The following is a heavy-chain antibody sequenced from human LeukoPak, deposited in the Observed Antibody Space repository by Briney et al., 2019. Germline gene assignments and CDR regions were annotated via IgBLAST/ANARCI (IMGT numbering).Heavy chain of an antibody. J-gene: IGHJ3*02. V-gene: IGHV4-39*07. CDR2: IYYTGNT. CDR3: TKSDGYGLIRI. CDR1: GDSIPGYY. D-gene: IGHD3-10*01. Sequence: SETLSLTCSVSGDSIPGYYWGWIRQPPGKGLEWIGNIYYTGNTYYNSSLKSRVTISLDTSKNQFSLKVISMTAADTAAYYCTKSDGYGLIRICGRGTMVTVSS.